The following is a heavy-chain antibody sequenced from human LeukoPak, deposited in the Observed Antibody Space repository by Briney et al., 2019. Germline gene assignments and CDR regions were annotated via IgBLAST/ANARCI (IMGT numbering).Heavy chain of an antibody. CDR1: RFAFHNYA. V-gene: IGHV3-23*01. D-gene: IGHD4-23*01. J-gene: IGHJ3*01. CDR3: GKDPNGNFIGAFHF. Sequence: GGSLRLSCAASRFAFHNYAMTWIRQAPERGLEWVSSISVDGGDIKYTDSAKGRFTISRDNSKGTLYLQMDSLRVEDTAVYYCGKDPNGNFIGAFHFWGQGTMVTVSS. CDR2: ISVDGGDI.